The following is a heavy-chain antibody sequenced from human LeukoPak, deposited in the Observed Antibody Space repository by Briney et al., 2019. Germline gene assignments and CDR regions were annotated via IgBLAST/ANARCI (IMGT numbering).Heavy chain of an antibody. CDR2: ISYDGSNK. CDR3: ARDKWWDDFWSLPLSYYYYGMDV. V-gene: IGHV3-30-3*01. CDR1: GFTFSSYA. D-gene: IGHD3-3*01. Sequence: GSLRLSCAASGFTFSSYAMHRVRQAPGKGLEWVAVISYDGSNKYYADSVKGRFTISRDNSKNTLYLQMNSLRAEDTAVYYCARDKWWDDFWSLPLSYYYYGMDVWGQGTTVTVSS. J-gene: IGHJ6*02.